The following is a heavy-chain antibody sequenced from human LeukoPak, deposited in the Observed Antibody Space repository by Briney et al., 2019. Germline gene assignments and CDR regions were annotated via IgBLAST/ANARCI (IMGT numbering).Heavy chain of an antibody. CDR3: ARGQKYTYGYTVTELGSRYFDY. CDR2: ISQSGST. J-gene: IGHJ4*02. D-gene: IGHD5-18*01. Sequence: SETLSLTCAVSGYSIKSGYYWGWIRQPPGKGLEWIGSISQSGSTYYNPSLKSRVTMSGDTSKNQISLRLTSVTAADTAVYYCARGQKYTYGYTVTELGSRYFDYWGQGTLVTVSS. V-gene: IGHV4-38-2*01. CDR1: GYSIKSGYY.